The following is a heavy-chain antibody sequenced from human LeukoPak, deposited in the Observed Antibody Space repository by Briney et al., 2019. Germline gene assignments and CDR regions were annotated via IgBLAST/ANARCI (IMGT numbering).Heavy chain of an antibody. CDR1: GYSISSGYY. J-gene: IGHJ6*03. CDR3: ARAGKGAYYYYMDV. D-gene: IGHD1-26*01. V-gene: IGHV4-38-2*02. Sequence: SETLSLTCTVSGYSISSGYYWGWIRQPPGKGLEWIGSIYHSGSTYYNPSLKSRVTISVDTSKNQFSLKLSSVTAADTAVCYCARAGKGAYYYYMDVWGKGTTVTDSS. CDR2: IYHSGST.